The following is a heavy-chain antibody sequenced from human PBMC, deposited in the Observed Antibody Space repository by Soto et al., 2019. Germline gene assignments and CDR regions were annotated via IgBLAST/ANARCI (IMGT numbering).Heavy chain of an antibody. D-gene: IGHD2-2*01. CDR3: AGNERVLVPAASSQFDY. Sequence: QVQLVQSGAEVKKPGSSVKVSCKASGGTFSSYAISWVRQAPGQGLEWMGGIIPIFGTANYAQKFQGRVTISAXXSXSXXDMERSGLRSEDTAVYYCAGNERVLVPAASSQFDYWGQGTLVTVSS. J-gene: IGHJ4*02. CDR2: IIPIFGTA. CDR1: GGTFSSYA. V-gene: IGHV1-69*12.